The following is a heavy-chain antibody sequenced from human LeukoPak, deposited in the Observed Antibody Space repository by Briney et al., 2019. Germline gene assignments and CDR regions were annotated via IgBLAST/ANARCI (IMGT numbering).Heavy chain of an antibody. V-gene: IGHV4-59*01. CDR3: ARLLYDRSGYYYFDC. CDR1: GGSISRYY. CDR2: IYYSGST. Sequence: PSETLSLTCTVSGGSISRYYWSWIRQPPGKGLEWIGYIYYSGSTNYNPSLKSRVTISVDTSKNQFSLKLSSVTAADTAVYYCARLLYDRSGYYYFDCWGQGTLVTVSS. J-gene: IGHJ4*02. D-gene: IGHD3-22*01.